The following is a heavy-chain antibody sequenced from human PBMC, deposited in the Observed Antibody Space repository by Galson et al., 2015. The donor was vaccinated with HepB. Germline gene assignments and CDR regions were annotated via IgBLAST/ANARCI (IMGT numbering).Heavy chain of an antibody. CDR1: GGSFSGYY. CDR3: ARAGQGAGH. CDR2: INHSGST. V-gene: IGHV4-34*01. J-gene: IGHJ4*02. Sequence: SETLSLTCAVYGGSFSGYYWSWIRQPPGKGLEWIGEINHSGSTNYNPSLKSRVTISVDTSKNQFSLKLSSVTAADTAVYYCARAGQGAGHWGQGTLVTVSS. D-gene: IGHD3-16*01.